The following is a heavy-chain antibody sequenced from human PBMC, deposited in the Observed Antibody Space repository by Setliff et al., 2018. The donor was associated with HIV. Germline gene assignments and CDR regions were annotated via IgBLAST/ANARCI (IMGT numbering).Heavy chain of an antibody. CDR2: IDPNSGDT. J-gene: IGHJ4*02. Sequence: ASVKVSCKASGYTFTGHYLHWVRQAPGQGLEWMGWIDPNSGDTNYAQKFQGSVTITSDTSVSTAYMELRRLSSDDTAVYYCARADVLLCDYWGQGTLVTVSS. V-gene: IGHV1-2*02. D-gene: IGHD3-16*01. CDR3: ARADVLLCDY. CDR1: GYTFTGHY.